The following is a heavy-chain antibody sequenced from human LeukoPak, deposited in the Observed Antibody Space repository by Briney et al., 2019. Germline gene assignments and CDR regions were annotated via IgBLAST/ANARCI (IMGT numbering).Heavy chain of an antibody. CDR1: GFTFTTYS. Sequence: GESLRLSCAVSGFTFTTYSMNWVRQAPGKGLEWVASISSTSRNYVYYTDSVKGRFTVSRDTAKNSVYLQMNSLRAEDTAVYYCAELGITMIGGVWGKGTTVTISS. CDR3: AELGITMIGGV. CDR2: ISSTSRNYV. V-gene: IGHV3-21*01. J-gene: IGHJ6*04. D-gene: IGHD3-10*02.